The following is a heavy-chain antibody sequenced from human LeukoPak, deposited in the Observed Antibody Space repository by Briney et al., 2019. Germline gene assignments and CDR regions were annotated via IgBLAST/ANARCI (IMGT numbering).Heavy chain of an antibody. CDR2: ISWSSGSI. D-gene: IGHD1-26*01. CDR1: GFTFDDYA. J-gene: IGHJ4*02. Sequence: GGSLRLSCAASGFTFDDYAMHWVRQAPGKGLEWVSGISWSSGSIGYADSVKGRFTISRDNAKNSLYLQVNSLRAEDTALYYCAKDKSGSYLDYWGQGTLVTVSS. V-gene: IGHV3-9*01. CDR3: AKDKSGSYLDY.